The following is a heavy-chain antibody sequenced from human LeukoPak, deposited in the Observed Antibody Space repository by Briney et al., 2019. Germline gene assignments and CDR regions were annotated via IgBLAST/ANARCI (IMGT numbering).Heavy chain of an antibody. CDR3: ARSRHLGWNDAFDI. CDR1: GGTFSRYA. D-gene: IGHD1-1*01. J-gene: IGHJ3*02. Sequence: ASVKVSCKASGGTFSRYAISWVRQAPGQGLEWMGGIIPIFGTANYAQKFQGRVTITADESTSTASMELSSLRSEDTAVYYCARSRHLGWNDAFDIWGQGTMVTVSS. V-gene: IGHV1-69*13. CDR2: IIPIFGTA.